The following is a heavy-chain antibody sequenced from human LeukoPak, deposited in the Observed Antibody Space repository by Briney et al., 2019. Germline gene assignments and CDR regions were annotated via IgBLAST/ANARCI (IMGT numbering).Heavy chain of an antibody. CDR3: ARGGDYYDSXXXPFDY. CDR2: ISAYNGNT. Sequence: ASVKVSCKASGYTFTSYGISWMRQAPGQGLEWMGWISAYNGNTNYAQKLQGRVTMTTDTSTSTAYMELRSLRSDDTAVYYCARGGDYYDSXXXPFDYWGQGTLVTVSS. V-gene: IGHV1-18*01. CDR1: GYTFTSYG. D-gene: IGHD3-22*01. J-gene: IGHJ4*01.